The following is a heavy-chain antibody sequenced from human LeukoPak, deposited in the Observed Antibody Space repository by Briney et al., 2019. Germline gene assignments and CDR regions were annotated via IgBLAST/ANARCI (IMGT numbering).Heavy chain of an antibody. V-gene: IGHV3-48*04. CDR2: ISSTTSTI. J-gene: IGHJ5*02. CDR1: GFTFSSYS. CDR3: ARQFTYYGADGFDA. Sequence: GGSLRLSCAASGFTFSSYSMNWVRQAPGKGLEWVSYISSTTSTIYYADSVKGRFTTSRDNAKNSLYLQMNSLRAEDTAVYYCARQFTYYGADGFDAWGQRTLVTVCS. D-gene: IGHD4-17*01.